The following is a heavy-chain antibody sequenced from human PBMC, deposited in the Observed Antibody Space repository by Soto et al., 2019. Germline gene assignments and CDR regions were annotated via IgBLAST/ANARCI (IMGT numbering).Heavy chain of an antibody. Sequence: QIPLKESGPTLVKPTQTLTLTCTFSGFSLNTRGVGVGWIRQPPGKALEWLALISWDGEKRYRPSLKSRLTITKDTSENQVVLTMTNMDPVDTATYYLAHRRGDLLTGHYYFDYWGQGTLVTVSS. CDR1: GFSLNTRGVG. V-gene: IGHV2-5*02. J-gene: IGHJ4*02. CDR3: AHRRGDLLTGHYYFDY. CDR2: ISWDGEK. D-gene: IGHD3-9*01.